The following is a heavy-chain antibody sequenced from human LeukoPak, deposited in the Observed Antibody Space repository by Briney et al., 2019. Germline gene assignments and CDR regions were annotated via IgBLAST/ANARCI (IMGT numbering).Heavy chain of an antibody. CDR2: IYDTGGT. J-gene: IGHJ4*02. CDR3: ARDSSGPAF. CDR1: GFTVSNTY. D-gene: IGHD6-19*01. V-gene: IGHV3-53*01. Sequence: GGSLRLSCAASGFTVSNTYMSWARQAPGKGLEWVSVIYDTGGTFYSDSVKGRFTVSRDYSKNTLYLQMNSLRVDDTAVYYCARDSSGPAFWGQGTLVTVSS.